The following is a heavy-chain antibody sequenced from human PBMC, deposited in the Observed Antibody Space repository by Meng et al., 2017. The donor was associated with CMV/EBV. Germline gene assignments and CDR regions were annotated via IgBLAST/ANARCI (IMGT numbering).Heavy chain of an antibody. CDR2: ISSSSSYI. J-gene: IGHJ6*02. CDR1: GFTFSSSS. V-gene: IGHV3-21*01. D-gene: IGHD4-17*01. Sequence: GGSLRLSCAASGFTFSSSSMNWVRQAPGKGLEWVSSISSSSSYIYYADSVKGRFTISRDNAKNSLYLQMNSLRAEDTAVYYCARDDYGRYYYYYGMDVWGQGTTVTVSS. CDR3: ARDDYGRYYYYYGMDV.